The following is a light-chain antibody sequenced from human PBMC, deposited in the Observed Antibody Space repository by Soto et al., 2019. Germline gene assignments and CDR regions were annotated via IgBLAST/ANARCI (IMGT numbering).Light chain of an antibody. V-gene: IGLV1-47*01. CDR3: ATWDDSLNGFYV. CDR2: RNN. Sequence: QSVLTQPPSASGTPGQGVTISCSGSTSNIGSNYVYWYQQLPGTAPKLLIYRNNQRPSGVPDRFSGSKSGTPASLAISGLRSDDDADYFCATWDDSLNGFYVFGTGTKVTVL. J-gene: IGLJ1*01. CDR1: TSNIGSNY.